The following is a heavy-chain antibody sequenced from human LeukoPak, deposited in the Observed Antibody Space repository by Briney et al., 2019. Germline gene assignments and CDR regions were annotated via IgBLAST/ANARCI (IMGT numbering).Heavy chain of an antibody. CDR3: ARVGYSGNSAHLDY. D-gene: IGHD1-26*01. Sequence: PGGSLGLSCAASGFTFDDYGMSWVRQVPGKGLEWVSGINWSGDTRDYADSVKGRSTISRDNAEKSLYLQMNSLRVEDTALYYCARVGYSGNSAHLDYWGQGTLVTVSS. V-gene: IGHV3-20*04. J-gene: IGHJ4*02. CDR1: GFTFDDYG. CDR2: INWSGDTR.